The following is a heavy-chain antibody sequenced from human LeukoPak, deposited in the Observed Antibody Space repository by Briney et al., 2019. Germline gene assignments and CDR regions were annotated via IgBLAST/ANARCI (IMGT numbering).Heavy chain of an antibody. V-gene: IGHV4-34*01. J-gene: IGHJ4*02. D-gene: IGHD3-10*01. CDR2: INQSGST. CDR1: GGSFSGYY. CDR3: AGLYGSGSYYRH. Sequence: SETLSLTCTVYGGSFSGYYWSWIRQPPGKGLEWIGEINQSGSTNYNPSLKSRVTISADTSKNQFSLKLNSMTAADTAVYYCAGLYGSGSYYRHWGQGTLVTVSS.